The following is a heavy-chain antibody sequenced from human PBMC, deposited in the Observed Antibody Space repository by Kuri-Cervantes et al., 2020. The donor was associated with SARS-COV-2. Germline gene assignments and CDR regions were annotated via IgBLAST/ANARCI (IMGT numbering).Heavy chain of an antibody. D-gene: IGHD7-27*01. CDR3: VRDGDHWNFDY. V-gene: IGHV3-74*01. Sequence: GGSLRLSCAASGFTFSGHWIHWVRQAPGKGLVWVSGINPDGSYANNADSVKSRFTLSSDNAKNMLFLQMNSLRAEDTAVYYCVRDGDHWNFDYWGRGTLVTVSS. CDR1: GFTFSGHW. CDR2: INPDGSYA. J-gene: IGHJ4*02.